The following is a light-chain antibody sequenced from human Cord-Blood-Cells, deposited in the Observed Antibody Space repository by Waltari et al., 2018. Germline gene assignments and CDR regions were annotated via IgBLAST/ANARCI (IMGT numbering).Light chain of an antibody. V-gene: IGLV2-8*01. CDR2: EGS. Sequence: SALSHPPPLGGSPGRSATIACTGTSRAVGGHNSVSCYQQHPGTAPKLIINEGSKRPSGVPDRCSGSKSGNSASLAVCGLQAEDEADYYCTSYAGSKNLNVVFGGGTKLTVL. J-gene: IGLJ2*01. CDR1: SRAVGGHNS. CDR3: TSYAGSKNLNVV.